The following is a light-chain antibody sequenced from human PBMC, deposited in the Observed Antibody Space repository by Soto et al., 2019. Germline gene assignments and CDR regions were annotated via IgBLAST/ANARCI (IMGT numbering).Light chain of an antibody. J-gene: IGKJ1*01. V-gene: IGKV3-15*01. CDR1: QSVSSN. CDR3: QQYNNWPGT. CDR2: GAS. Sequence: EIVMTQSPGTLSVSPGERATLSCRASQSVSSNLAWYQQKLGQAPRLLIYGASTRATGIPARFSGSGSGTEFSLTISSLKSEDCAVYYCQQYNNWPGTFGQGNKVEIK.